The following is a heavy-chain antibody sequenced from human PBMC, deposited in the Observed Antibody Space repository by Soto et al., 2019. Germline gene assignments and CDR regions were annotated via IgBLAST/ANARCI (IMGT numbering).Heavy chain of an antibody. V-gene: IGHV6-1*01. CDR2: TYYRSKWYN. D-gene: IGHD3-10*01. CDR1: GDSVSSNSAA. Sequence: SQTLSLTCAISGDSVSSNSAAWNWIRQSPSRGLEWLGRTYYRSKWYNDYAVSVKSRITINPDTSKNQFSLQLNHVTPEDTAVDYCFLIRVVGSGRKIGYYYYGMDVWGQGTTVTVS. J-gene: IGHJ6*02. CDR3: FLIRVVGSGRKIGYYYYGMDV.